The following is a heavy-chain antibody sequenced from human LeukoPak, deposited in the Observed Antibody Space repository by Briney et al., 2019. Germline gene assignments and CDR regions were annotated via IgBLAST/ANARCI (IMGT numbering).Heavy chain of an antibody. Sequence: GGSLRLSCAASGFTFSSYSMNWVRQAPGKGLEWVSSISSSSSYTYYADSVKGRFTISRDNAKNSLYLQMNSLRAEDTAVYYCARDSGGYCSSTSCYASDYWGQGTLVTVSS. CDR1: GFTFSSYS. CDR3: ARDSGGYCSSTSCYASDY. V-gene: IGHV3-21*01. D-gene: IGHD2-2*03. J-gene: IGHJ4*02. CDR2: ISSSSSYT.